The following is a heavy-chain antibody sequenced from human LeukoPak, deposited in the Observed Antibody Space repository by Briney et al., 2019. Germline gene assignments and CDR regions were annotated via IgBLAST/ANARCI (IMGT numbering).Heavy chain of an antibody. CDR1: GGSISSSNW. J-gene: IGHJ5*02. Sequence: SETLSLTCAVSGGSISSSNWWSWVRQPPGKGLEWIGEIYHSGSTNYNPSLKSRVTISVDKSKNQFSLKLSSVTAADTAVYYCASTRTYCSGGSCYGNWFDPWGQGTLVTVSS. V-gene: IGHV4-4*02. CDR2: IYHSGST. CDR3: ASTRTYCSGGSCYGNWFDP. D-gene: IGHD2-15*01.